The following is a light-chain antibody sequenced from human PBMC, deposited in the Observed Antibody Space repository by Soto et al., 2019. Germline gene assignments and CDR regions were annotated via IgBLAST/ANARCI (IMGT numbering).Light chain of an antibody. CDR3: HQRSNWPRT. J-gene: IGKJ4*01. CDR1: QSVSSSY. Sequence: DIVLTQSPGTLSLSPGERATLSCRASQSVSSSYLAWYQQKPGQAPRLLISDASKKATGIPDRFSGSGSGTDFTLTISSLEAEDSAVYYCHQRSNWPRTFGGGSKVEIK. CDR2: DAS. V-gene: IGKV3D-20*02.